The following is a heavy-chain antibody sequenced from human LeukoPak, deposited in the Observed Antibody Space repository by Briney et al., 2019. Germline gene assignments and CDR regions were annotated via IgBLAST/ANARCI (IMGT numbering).Heavy chain of an antibody. D-gene: IGHD4-17*01. CDR3: AKDYGDYPYYYGMDV. CDR1: GFTFSSYT. V-gene: IGHV3-23*01. J-gene: IGHJ6*02. CDR2: ISGSGGST. Sequence: GGSLRLSCVASGFTFSSYTMNWVRQAPGKGLEWVSGISGSGGSTYYADSGKGRITISRDNSKNTLFLQMNSLRAEDTAVYYCAKDYGDYPYYYGMDVWGQGTTVTVSS.